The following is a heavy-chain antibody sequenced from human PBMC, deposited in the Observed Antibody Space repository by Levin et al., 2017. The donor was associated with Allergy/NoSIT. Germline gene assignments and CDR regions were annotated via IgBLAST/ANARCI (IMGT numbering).Heavy chain of an antibody. Sequence: GESLKISCAASGFTFSSYGMHWVRQAPGKGLEWVAVISYDGSNKYYADSVKGRFTISRDNSKNTLYLQMNSLRAEDTAVYYCAKDGGYDFDYWGQGTLVTVSS. V-gene: IGHV3-30*18. CDR3: AKDGGYDFDY. CDR2: ISYDGSNK. CDR1: GFTFSSYG. D-gene: IGHD5-12*01. J-gene: IGHJ4*02.